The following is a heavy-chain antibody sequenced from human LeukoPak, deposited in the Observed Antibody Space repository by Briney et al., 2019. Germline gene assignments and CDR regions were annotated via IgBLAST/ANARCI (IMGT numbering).Heavy chain of an antibody. D-gene: IGHD1-26*01. J-gene: IGHJ4*02. CDR1: GGSFSGYY. CDR2: INHSGST. Sequence: SETLSLTCAVYGGSFSGYYWSWIRQPPGKGLEWIGEINHSGSTNYNPSLKSRVTISVDTSKNQFSLKLSSVTAEDTAVYYCASRGINHDYDYWGQGTLVTVSS. V-gene: IGHV4-34*01. CDR3: ASRGINHDYDY.